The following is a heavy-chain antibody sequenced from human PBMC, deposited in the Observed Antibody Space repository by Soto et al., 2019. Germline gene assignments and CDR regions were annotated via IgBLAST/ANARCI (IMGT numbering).Heavy chain of an antibody. CDR3: AKDYYYDSSGPDY. Sequence: HWCCVGHSFVACEFPYSGYAMSWVRNAPGKGLEWVSAISGSGGSTYYADSVKGRFTISRDNSKNTLHLQMKSLRAEDTAVFYCAKDYYYDSSGPDYWGQGTLVTVSS. CDR2: ISGSGGST. CDR1: EFPYSGYA. D-gene: IGHD3-22*01. J-gene: IGHJ4*02. V-gene: IGHV3-23*01.